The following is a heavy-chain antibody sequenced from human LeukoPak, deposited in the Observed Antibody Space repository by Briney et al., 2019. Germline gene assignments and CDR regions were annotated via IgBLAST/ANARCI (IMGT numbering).Heavy chain of an antibody. Sequence: PGGSLRLSCAASGFTFSSYEMNWVRQAPGKGLEWVSYISSGSTIYYADSVKGRFTISRDNAKNSLYLQMNSLRAEDTAVYYCARGGRITMIVVVITKAFDIWGQGTMVTVSS. V-gene: IGHV3-48*03. CDR1: GFTFSSYE. CDR2: ISSGSTI. CDR3: ARGGRITMIVVVITKAFDI. J-gene: IGHJ3*02. D-gene: IGHD3-22*01.